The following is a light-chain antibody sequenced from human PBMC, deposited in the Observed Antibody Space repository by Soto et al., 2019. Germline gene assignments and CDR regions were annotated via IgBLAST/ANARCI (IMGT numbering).Light chain of an antibody. CDR1: QGINNF. J-gene: IGKJ5*01. V-gene: IGKV1-16*02. CDR2: DAS. CDR3: QQYHSYPLT. Sequence: DIQMTQSPSSVSASVGDRVTITCRASQGINNFLAWFHQKPGKATKSLIYDASSLQSGVPSKFTGSGSGTDFNLTISSLQSEDFAPYYGQQYHSYPLTFGQRTRLEIK.